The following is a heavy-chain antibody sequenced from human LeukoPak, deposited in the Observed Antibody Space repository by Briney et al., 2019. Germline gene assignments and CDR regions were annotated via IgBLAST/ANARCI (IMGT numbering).Heavy chain of an antibody. J-gene: IGHJ6*03. CDR1: GGSISSYY. V-gene: IGHV4-4*07. CDR3: ARTTGSGSYYYYYYYYMDV. Sequence: PSETLSLTCTVSGGSISSYYWSWIRQPAGKGLEWIGRIYTSGSTNYNPSLKSRVTMSVDTSKNHFSLKLSSVTAADTAVYYCARTTGSGSYYYYYYYYMDVWGKGTTVTVSS. CDR2: IYTSGST. D-gene: IGHD3-10*01.